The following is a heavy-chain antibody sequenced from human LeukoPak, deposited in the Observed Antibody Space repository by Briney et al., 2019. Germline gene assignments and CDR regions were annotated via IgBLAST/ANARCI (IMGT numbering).Heavy chain of an antibody. CDR1: GFTFSSYG. CDR2: ISYDGSNK. V-gene: IGHV3-30*18. J-gene: IGHJ4*02. CDR3: AKPSFTYYYDSSGYYPLDY. D-gene: IGHD3-22*01. Sequence: GGSLRLSCAASGFTFSSYGMHWVRQAPGEGLEWVAVISYDGSNKYYADSVKGRFTISRDNSKNTLYLQMNSLRAEDTAVYYCAKPSFTYYYDSSGYYPLDYWGQGTLVTVSS.